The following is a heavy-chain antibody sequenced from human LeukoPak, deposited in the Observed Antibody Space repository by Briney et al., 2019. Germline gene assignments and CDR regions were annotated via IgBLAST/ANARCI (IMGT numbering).Heavy chain of an antibody. J-gene: IGHJ5*02. CDR3: GGVDYDFLPGSRFGGCFDP. CDR2: IIPIFGTA. Sequence: SVKVSCKASGGTFSSYAISWVRQAPGQGLEWMGGIIPIFGTANYAQKFQGRVTITADESTSTAYMELSSLRSEDTAVYYCGGVDYDFLPGSRFGGCFDPGGRGPLVPVSS. D-gene: IGHD3-9*01. V-gene: IGHV1-69*13. CDR1: GGTFSSYA.